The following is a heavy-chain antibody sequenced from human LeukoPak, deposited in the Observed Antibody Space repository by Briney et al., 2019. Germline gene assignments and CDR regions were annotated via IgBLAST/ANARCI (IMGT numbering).Heavy chain of an antibody. CDR2: IYYSGST. V-gene: IGHV4-31*03. J-gene: IGHJ4*02. Sequence: PSETLSLTCTVSGGSISSGGYYWSWIRQHPGKGLEWIGYIYYSGSTYYNPSLKSRVTISVDTSKNQFSLKLSSVTAADTAMYYCARDGGVAAAGTGDYWGQGTLVTVST. CDR3: ARDGGVAAAGTGDY. D-gene: IGHD6-13*01. CDR1: GGSISSGGYY.